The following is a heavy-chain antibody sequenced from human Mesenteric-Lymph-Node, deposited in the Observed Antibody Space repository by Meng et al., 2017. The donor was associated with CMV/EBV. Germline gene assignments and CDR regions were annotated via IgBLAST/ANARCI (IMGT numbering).Heavy chain of an antibody. D-gene: IGHD3-22*01. J-gene: IGHJ4*02. CDR3: AGGRSNYYDSSGYTVGY. V-gene: IGHV3-7*01. CDR2: IKQDGSEK. CDR1: GFSFSTYW. Sequence: GGSLRLSCAASGFSFSTYWMSWVRQAPGKGLEWVANIKQDGSEKSYVDSVKGRFTISRDNAKNSLYLQMNSLRAEDTAVYYCAGGRSNYYDSSGYTVGYWGQGTLVTVSS.